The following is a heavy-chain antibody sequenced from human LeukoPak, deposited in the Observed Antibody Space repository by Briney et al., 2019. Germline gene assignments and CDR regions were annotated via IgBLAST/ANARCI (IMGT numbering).Heavy chain of an antibody. CDR1: GFTFSGYS. D-gene: IGHD3-22*01. CDR3: ARDYYYDSSGYYYGFDY. V-gene: IGHV3-48*04. Sequence: GGSLRLSCAASGFTFSGYSMNWVRQAPGKGLEWVAYINSSRSTIYYADSVKGRFTISRDNAKNSLYLQMNSLRAEDTAVYYCARDYYYDSSGYYYGFDYWGQGTLVTVSS. J-gene: IGHJ4*02. CDR2: INSSRSTI.